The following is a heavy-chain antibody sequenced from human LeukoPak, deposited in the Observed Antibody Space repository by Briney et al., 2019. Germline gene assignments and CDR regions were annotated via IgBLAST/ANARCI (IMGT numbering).Heavy chain of an antibody. CDR1: GGSISSYY. CDR3: ARVYSSTHNWFDT. D-gene: IGHD6-19*01. J-gene: IGHJ5*02. CDR2: IYHSGTT. V-gene: IGHV4-39*07. Sequence: SETLSLTCTVSGGSISSYYWAWIRQPPGEGLEWIGSIYHSGTTYFNSSLKSRLTISVERSKNHFSLKLSSLTVADTALYYCARVYSSTHNWFDTWGQGIQVTVSS.